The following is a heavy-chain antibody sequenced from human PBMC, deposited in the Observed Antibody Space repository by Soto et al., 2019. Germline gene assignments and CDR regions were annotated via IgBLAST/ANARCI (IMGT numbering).Heavy chain of an antibody. CDR3: AKGKISTTTYTSFDS. Sequence: GGSLRLSCAASGFTFSSYSMNWVRQAPGKGLEWVSSISSSSSYIYYADSVKGRFTISRDNAKNSLYLQMNSLRAEDTAVYYCAKGKISTTTYTSFDSWGQGTLVTVSS. CDR2: ISSSSSYI. J-gene: IGHJ5*01. CDR1: GFTFSSYS. V-gene: IGHV3-21*01. D-gene: IGHD1-26*01.